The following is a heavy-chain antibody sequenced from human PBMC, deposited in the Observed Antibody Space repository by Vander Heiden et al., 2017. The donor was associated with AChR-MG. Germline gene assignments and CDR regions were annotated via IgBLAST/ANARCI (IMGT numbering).Heavy chain of an antibody. J-gene: IGHJ1*01. CDR2: ISSSSSYI. Sequence: EVQLVASGCGLVKPGGSLRLSCAASAFPFGSYSMTWGRQSPGRGLEWVSSISSSSSYIYYADSVKGRFTISRDNAKNSLYLQMNSLRAEDTAVYYCARDRQGAGLSSFQHWGQGTLVTVSS. V-gene: IGHV3-21*01. CDR3: ARDRQGAGLSSFQH. D-gene: IGHD6-19*01. CDR1: AFPFGSYS.